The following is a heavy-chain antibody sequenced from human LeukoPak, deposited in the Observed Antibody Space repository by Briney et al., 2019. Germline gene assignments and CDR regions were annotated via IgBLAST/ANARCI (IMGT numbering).Heavy chain of an antibody. Sequence: GGSLRLSCAASGFTFSNYAMTWVRQAPGKGLEWVSGISGSGSSTYYADSVKGRFTLSRDYPKNTLYLQMNSLRAEDTAVYYCAKDRAAKYYYDSSGYYAYWGQGTLVTVSS. CDR3: AKDRAAKYYYDSSGYYAY. D-gene: IGHD3-22*01. J-gene: IGHJ4*02. CDR1: GFTFSNYA. V-gene: IGHV3-23*01. CDR2: ISGSGSST.